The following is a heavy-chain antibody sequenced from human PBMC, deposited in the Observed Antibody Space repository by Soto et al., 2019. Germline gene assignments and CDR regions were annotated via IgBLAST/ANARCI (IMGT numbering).Heavy chain of an antibody. CDR2: ITSTGSTR. CDR1: GFTFSRYE. J-gene: IGHJ4*02. CDR3: ARGYCTSSACHWNFDY. D-gene: IGHD2-8*02. V-gene: IGHV3-48*03. Sequence: EVQLVESGGGLGQPGGALGPSCAASGFTFSRYEKKRVRQAPRKGLGGGSDITSTGSTRYYADSVKGRFTISRDNAKNSLYLQMNSLRAEDTAVYYCARGYCTSSACHWNFDYWGQGTLVTVSS.